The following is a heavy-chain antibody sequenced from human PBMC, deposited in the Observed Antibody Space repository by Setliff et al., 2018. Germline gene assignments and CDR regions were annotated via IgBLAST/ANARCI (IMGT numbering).Heavy chain of an antibody. Sequence: PGGSLRLSCAASTFPFSNYGVTWVRQAPGKGPQWVAXXXXXXXXXXXXXXXXXRFXXXXDNSGNTLYLLMSSLRGDDTASYYCARDPNGDFVGAFDPWGQGIRVTVSS. D-gene: IGHD4-17*01. CDR1: TFPFSNYG. CDR2: XXXXXXXX. V-gene: IGHV3-23*01. CDR3: ARDPNGDFVGAFDP. J-gene: IGHJ5*02.